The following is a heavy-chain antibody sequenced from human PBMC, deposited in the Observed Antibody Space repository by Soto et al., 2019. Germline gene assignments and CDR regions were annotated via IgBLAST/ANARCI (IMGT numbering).Heavy chain of an antibody. CDR1: GFTFSSYS. CDR2: ISSSSSTI. CDR3: AKDLKVELWSGDFDY. J-gene: IGHJ4*02. Sequence: PGGSLRLSCAASGFTFSSYSMNWVRQAPGKGLEWVSYISSSSSTIYYADSVKGRFTISRDDSKNTLYLQMNSLRAEDTAVYYCAKDLKVELWSGDFDYWGRGTLVTVSS. V-gene: IGHV3-48*01. D-gene: IGHD3-10*02.